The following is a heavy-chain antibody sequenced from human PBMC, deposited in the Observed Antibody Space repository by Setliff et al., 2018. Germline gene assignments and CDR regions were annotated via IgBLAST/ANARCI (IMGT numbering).Heavy chain of an antibody. V-gene: IGHV4-39*07. D-gene: IGHD1-26*01. CDR2: IYFGGNT. CDR3: ARDASASDGRNAFDI. J-gene: IGHJ3*02. CDR1: GGSISDNGYF. Sequence: LPETLSLTCTVPGGSISDNGYFWGWVRQPPGKGLEWIGNIYFGGNTYFNPSFKSRVTMSIDTSNSQFSLKLSSVTAADTAIYYCARDASASDGRNAFDIWGQGTMVTVSS.